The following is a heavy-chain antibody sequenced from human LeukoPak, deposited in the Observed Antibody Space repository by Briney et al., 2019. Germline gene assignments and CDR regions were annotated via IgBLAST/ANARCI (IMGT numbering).Heavy chain of an antibody. J-gene: IGHJ4*02. V-gene: IGHV1-2*02. Sequence: ASVKVSCKTSGYIFFGYYMHWVRQAPGEGLEWMGWINPNGGVTNYAQKFQGRATLTRDTSSSTGYMEMNSLSSDDTAIYYCTRGGLGELFDFWGQGTLVAVSS. D-gene: IGHD3-10*01. CDR1: GYIFFGYY. CDR3: TRGGLGELFDF. CDR2: INPNGGVT.